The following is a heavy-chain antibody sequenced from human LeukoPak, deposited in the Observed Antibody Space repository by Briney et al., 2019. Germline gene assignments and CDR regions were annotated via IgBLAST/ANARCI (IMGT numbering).Heavy chain of an antibody. CDR1: GGSIGSSSYC. CDR2: IYYSGNT. Sequence: KSSETLSLTCTVSGGSIGSSSYCWDWIRQPPGKGLEWIGSIYYSGNTHYNPSLKSRVTISVDTSNNLFSLHVTSVTAADTAVYYCARRLTLGSPPGSWFDLWAQGTLVTVSS. CDR3: ARRLTLGSPPGSWFDL. J-gene: IGHJ5*02. V-gene: IGHV4-39*01. D-gene: IGHD3-10*01.